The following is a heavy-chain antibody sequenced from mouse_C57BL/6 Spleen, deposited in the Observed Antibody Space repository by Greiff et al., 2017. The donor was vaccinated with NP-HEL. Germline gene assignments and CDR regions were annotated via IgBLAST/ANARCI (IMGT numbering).Heavy chain of an antibody. V-gene: IGHV1-9*01. D-gene: IGHD2-4*01. CDR3: ARSIYDYPFAY. J-gene: IGHJ3*01. Sequence: QVQLQQSGAELMKPGASVKLSCKATGYTFTGYWIEWVKQRPGHGLEWIGEILPGSGSTNYNEKFKGKATFTAATSSNTAYMPLSSLTTEDSAIYYCARSIYDYPFAYWGQGTLVTVSA. CDR1: GYTFTGYW. CDR2: ILPGSGST.